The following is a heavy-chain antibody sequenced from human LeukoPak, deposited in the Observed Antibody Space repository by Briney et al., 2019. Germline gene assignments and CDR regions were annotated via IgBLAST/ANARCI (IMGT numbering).Heavy chain of an antibody. CDR3: ATGSGYYYGAFDI. CDR2: MNPNSGNT. CDR1: GYTFTSYD. D-gene: IGHD3-22*01. J-gene: IGHJ3*02. V-gene: IGHV1-8*03. Sequence: ASVKVSCKASGYTFTSYDINWVRQATGQGLEWMGWMNPNSGNTGYAQKFQGRVTITRNTSISTAYMELSSLRSEDTAVYYCATGSGYYYGAFDIWGQGTMVTVSS.